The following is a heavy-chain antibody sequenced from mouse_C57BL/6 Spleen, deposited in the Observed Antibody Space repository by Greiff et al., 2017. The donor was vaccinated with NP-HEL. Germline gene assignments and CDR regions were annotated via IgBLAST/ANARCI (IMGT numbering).Heavy chain of an antibody. V-gene: IGHV1-39*01. D-gene: IGHD1-1*01. CDR1: GYSFTDYN. CDR2: INPNYGTT. CDR3: ARDYYGSSYVGDYYFDY. Sequence: QLQQSGPELVKPGASVKISCKASGYSFTDYNMNWVKQSNGKSLEWIGVINPNYGTTRYNQKFKGKATLTVDQSSSTAYMQLNSLTSEDSAVYYCARDYYGSSYVGDYYFDYWGQGTTLSVSS. J-gene: IGHJ2*01.